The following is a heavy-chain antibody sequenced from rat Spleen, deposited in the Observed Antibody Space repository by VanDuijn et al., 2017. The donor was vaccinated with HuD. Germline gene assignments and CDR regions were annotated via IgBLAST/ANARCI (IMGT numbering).Heavy chain of an antibody. CDR3: TTLYNNYFDY. J-gene: IGHJ2*01. D-gene: IGHD1-10*01. CDR1: GFTFSDYY. CDR2: ISPSGGST. V-gene: IGHV5-27*01. Sequence: EVQLVESDGGLVQPGRSLKLSCAASGFTFSDYYMAWVRQAPTKGLEWVASISPSGGSTYYRDSVKGRFTISRDNAKSTLYLQMNSLRSEDTATYYCTTLYNNYFDYWGQGVMVTVSS.